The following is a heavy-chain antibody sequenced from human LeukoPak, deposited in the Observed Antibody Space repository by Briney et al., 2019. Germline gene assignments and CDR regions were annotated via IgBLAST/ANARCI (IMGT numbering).Heavy chain of an antibody. CDR2: ISSSSSYI. Sequence: GGSLRPSCAASGFTFSSYSMNWVRQAPGKGLEWVSSISSSSSYIYYADSVKGRFTISRDNAKNSLHLQMNSLRAEDTAVYYCARDGQTGTTVYWGQGTLVTVSS. CDR3: ARDGQTGTTVY. V-gene: IGHV3-21*01. CDR1: GFTFSSYS. J-gene: IGHJ4*02. D-gene: IGHD1-7*01.